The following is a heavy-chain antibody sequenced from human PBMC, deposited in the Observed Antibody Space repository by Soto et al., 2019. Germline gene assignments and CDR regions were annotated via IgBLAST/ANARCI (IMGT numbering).Heavy chain of an antibody. CDR1: GDSVSSNSAA. CDR3: ARDTAVLGYCSGGSCYSPRSYYCMDV. V-gene: IGHV6-1*01. J-gene: IGHJ6*03. D-gene: IGHD2-15*01. Sequence: PSQTLSLTCAISGDSVSSNSAAGNWIRQSPSRGLEWLGRTYYRSKWYNDYAVSVKSRITINPDTSKNQFSLQLNSVTPEDTAVYYCARDTAVLGYCSGGSCYSPRSYYCMDVWGKGTTVTVSS. CDR2: TYYRSKWYN.